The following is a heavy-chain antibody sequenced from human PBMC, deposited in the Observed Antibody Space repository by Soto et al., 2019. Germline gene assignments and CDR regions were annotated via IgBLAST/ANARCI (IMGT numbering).Heavy chain of an antibody. CDR3: AREDCSGGSCYWFDP. J-gene: IGHJ5*02. D-gene: IGHD2-15*01. CDR1: GGTFSSYA. V-gene: IGHV1-69*13. CDR2: IIPIFGTA. Sequence: SVKVSCKASGGTFSSYAISWVRQAPGQGLEWMGGIIPIFGTANYAQKFQGRVTITADESTSTAYMEPSSLRSEDTAVYYCAREDCSGGSCYWFDPWGQGTLVTVSS.